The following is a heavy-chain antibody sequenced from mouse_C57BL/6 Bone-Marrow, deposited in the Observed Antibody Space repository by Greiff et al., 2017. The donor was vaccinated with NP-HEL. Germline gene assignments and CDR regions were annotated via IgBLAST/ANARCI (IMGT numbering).Heavy chain of an antibody. CDR3: TRRDSNYPTLAD. CDR2: IRNKANNPAT. Sequence: EVKLEESGGGLVQPGGSMKLSCAASGFTFSDAWMDWVRQSPEKGLAWFAEIRNKANNPATYYAESVKGRFNISREDSKSSVYLQMNSLRAEDTGIYYCTRRDSNYPTLADWGQGTLVTVSA. J-gene: IGHJ3*01. V-gene: IGHV6-6*01. CDR1: GFTFSDAW. D-gene: IGHD2-5*01.